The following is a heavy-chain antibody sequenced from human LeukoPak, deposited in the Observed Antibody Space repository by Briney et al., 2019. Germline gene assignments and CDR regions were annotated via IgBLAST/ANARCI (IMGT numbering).Heavy chain of an antibody. V-gene: IGHV3-21*01. Sequence: AGGPLRLSCAASGFTFNTFNMNWVRQAPGKGREWVSSITIGGDYIYYADSVKGRFTTSRDNAKNSLSLQLNSLRVEDTAVYYCARGHYDVLAASYKWTPDFWGQGTLVTVSS. CDR2: ITIGGDYI. J-gene: IGHJ4*02. CDR3: ARGHYDVLAASYKWTPDF. CDR1: GFTFNTFN. D-gene: IGHD3-9*01.